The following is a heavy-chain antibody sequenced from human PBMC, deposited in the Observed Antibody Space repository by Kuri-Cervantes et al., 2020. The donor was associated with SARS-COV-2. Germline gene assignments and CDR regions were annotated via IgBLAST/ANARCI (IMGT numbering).Heavy chain of an antibody. D-gene: IGHD6-13*01. J-gene: IGHJ4*02. Sequence: GGSLRLSCAASGSTFSSYAMHWVRQAPGKGLEWVAVISYDGSNKYYADSVKGRFTISRDNSKNTLYLQMNSLRAEDTAVYYCAREADIAAAGYRYFDYWGQGTLVTVSS. CDR3: AREADIAAAGYRYFDY. V-gene: IGHV3-30-3*01. CDR2: ISYDGSNK. CDR1: GSTFSSYA.